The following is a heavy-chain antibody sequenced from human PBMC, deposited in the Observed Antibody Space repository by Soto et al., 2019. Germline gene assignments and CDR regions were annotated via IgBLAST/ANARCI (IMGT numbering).Heavy chain of an antibody. CDR2: IMPLFGPA. J-gene: IGHJ4*02. CDR3: ANTASWGASKCFDN. V-gene: IGHV1-69*01. Sequence: QVQLVQSGAEVKKPGSSVRVSCKASGGTFSSYAFSWVRQAPGQGLEWMGGIMPLFGPANYAQKFQGRVRITADESTSTAYMELNSLRSEDTAVYYCANTASWGASKCFDNWGQGTLVTVSS. CDR1: GGTFSSYA. D-gene: IGHD3-16*01.